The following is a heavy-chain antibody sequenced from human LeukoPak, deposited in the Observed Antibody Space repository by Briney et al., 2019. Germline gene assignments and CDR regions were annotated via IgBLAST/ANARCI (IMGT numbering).Heavy chain of an antibody. V-gene: IGHV3-30-3*01. D-gene: IGHD2-15*01. CDR3: ARGGDIVVVVAAYLFDY. Sequence: GGSLRLSCAASGFTFSNYAMHWVRQAPGKGLEWVAVISYDGSNKYYADSVKGRFTISRDNSKNTLYLQMNSLRAEDTAVYYCARGGDIVVVVAAYLFDYWGQGTLVTVSS. CDR1: GFTFSNYA. J-gene: IGHJ4*02. CDR2: ISYDGSNK.